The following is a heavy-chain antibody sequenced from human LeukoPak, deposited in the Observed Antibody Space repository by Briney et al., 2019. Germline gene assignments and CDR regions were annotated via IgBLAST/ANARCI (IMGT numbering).Heavy chain of an antibody. V-gene: IGHV4-34*01. CDR3: ARGCFRGYYYYYMDV. J-gene: IGHJ6*03. CDR2: INHSGST. Sequence: SETLSLTCAVYGGSFSGYYWSWIRQPPGKGLEWIGEINHSGSTNYNPSLKSRVTISVDTSKNQFSLKLSSVTAADTAVYYCARGCFRGYYYYYMDVWGKGTMVTVSS. CDR1: GGSFSGYY. D-gene: IGHD2-15*01.